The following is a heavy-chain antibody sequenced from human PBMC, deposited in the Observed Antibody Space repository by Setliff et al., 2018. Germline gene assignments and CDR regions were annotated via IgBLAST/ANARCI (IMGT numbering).Heavy chain of an antibody. J-gene: IGHJ3*02. D-gene: IGHD1-26*01. CDR3: ARREHAFDI. V-gene: IGHV5-51*01. CDR2: VFSGDSDT. Sequence: GESLKISCKGSGYRFTTYWIGWVRQMPGKGLEWMGIVFSGDSDTRYSPSFQGQVTISVDKSISTAYLQWSSLKASDTAMYYCARREHAFDIWGQRTMVTVSS. CDR1: GYRFTTYW.